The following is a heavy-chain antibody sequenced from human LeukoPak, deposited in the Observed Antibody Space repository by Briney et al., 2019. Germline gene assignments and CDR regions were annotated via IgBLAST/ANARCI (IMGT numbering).Heavy chain of an antibody. CDR2: IYYDGSNK. CDR3: ARDLGDYDILSGYRGPFDY. CDR1: GFTFSSYG. Sequence: GGSLRLSCAASGFTFSSYGMHWVRQAPGKGLEWVAVIYYDGSNKYYADSVKGRFTISRDNSKNTLYLQMTSLRAEDTAVYYCARDLGDYDILSGYRGPFDYWGQGTVVTVSS. D-gene: IGHD3-9*01. V-gene: IGHV3-33*01. J-gene: IGHJ4*02.